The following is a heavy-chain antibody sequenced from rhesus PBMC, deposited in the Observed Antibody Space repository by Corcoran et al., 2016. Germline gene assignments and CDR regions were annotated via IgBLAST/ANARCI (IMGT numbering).Heavy chain of an antibody. Sequence: QVTLKESGPALVQPTQTLTLTCTFSGFSISTSGMGVCWFRQPPGKALEWLALIYWDDDKYYSTSLKSRLTISKDTSKNQVVLTMTNMDPVDTATYYCARMYSSGCFDYWGQGVLVTVSS. J-gene: IGHJ4*01. CDR2: IYWDDDK. V-gene: IGHV2-174*01. D-gene: IGHD6-31*01. CDR1: GFSISTSGMG. CDR3: ARMYSSGCFDY.